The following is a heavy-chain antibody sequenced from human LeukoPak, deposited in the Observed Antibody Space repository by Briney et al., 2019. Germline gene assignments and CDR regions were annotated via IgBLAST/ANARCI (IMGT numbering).Heavy chain of an antibody. CDR3: ARDLKEYQLLVGIDP. CDR2: INSDGSST. CDR1: GFTFSSYW. D-gene: IGHD2-2*01. J-gene: IGHJ5*02. Sequence: GESLGLSCAASGFTFSSYWMHWVRQAPGKGLVWVSRINSDGSSTSYADSVKGRFTISRDNAKNTLYLQMNSLRAEDTAVYYCARDLKEYQLLVGIDPWGQGTLVTVSS. V-gene: IGHV3-74*01.